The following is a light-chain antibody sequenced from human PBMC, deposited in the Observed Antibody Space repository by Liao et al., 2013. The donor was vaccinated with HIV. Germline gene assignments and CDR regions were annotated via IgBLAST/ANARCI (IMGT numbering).Light chain of an antibody. J-gene: IGLJ1*01. Sequence: YELTQPPSVSVSPGQTARITCSGDALPKQYAYWYQQKPGQAPVVVIYKDSERRSGIPERFSGSSSGTTVTLTISGVQAEDEADYYCQSADSSGTYYVFGTGTKVTVL. CDR1: ALPKQY. V-gene: IGLV3-25*03. CDR3: QSADSSGTYYV. CDR2: KDS.